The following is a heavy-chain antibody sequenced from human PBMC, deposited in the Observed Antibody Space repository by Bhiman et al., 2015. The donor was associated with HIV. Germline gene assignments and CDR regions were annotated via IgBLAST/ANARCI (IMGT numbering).Heavy chain of an antibody. CDR3: TPGTTAGYSFDH. Sequence: EVHLVESGGGVVRPGGSLRLSCAASGFTFNDYGMSWVRQAPGKGLEWISGINWNGGSTGYAESVKGRFTISRDNAKNSLYLQMNSLKTEDTAVYYCTPGTTAGYSFDHWGQGTLVTVSS. CDR2: INWNGGST. J-gene: IGHJ4*02. V-gene: IGHV3-20*04. CDR1: GFTFNDYG. D-gene: IGHD1-1*01.